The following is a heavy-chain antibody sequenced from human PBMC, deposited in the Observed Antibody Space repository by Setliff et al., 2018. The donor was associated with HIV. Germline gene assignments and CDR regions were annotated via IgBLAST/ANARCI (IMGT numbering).Heavy chain of an antibody. CDR3: ARGAYYNFWSGYSAGGGSLGP. CDR2: IYYSGST. D-gene: IGHD3-3*01. Sequence: SETLSLTCSVSGGSISGYYWNWVRQPPGKGLEWMGYIYYSGSTDYNPALKRRVTISLDTAKNQFSLKLSSVTAADTAVYYCARGAYYNFWSGYSAGGGSLGPWGQGTLVTVSS. CDR1: GGSISGYY. J-gene: IGHJ5*02. V-gene: IGHV4-59*01.